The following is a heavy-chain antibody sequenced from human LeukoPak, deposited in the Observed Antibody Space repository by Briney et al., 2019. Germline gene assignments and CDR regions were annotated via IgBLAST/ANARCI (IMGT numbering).Heavy chain of an antibody. J-gene: IGHJ3*02. CDR2: IYSGGST. CDR3: ARDDRYCSSTSCTDAFDI. CDR1: GFTVSSNY. Sequence: GGSLRLSCAASGFTVSSNYMSWVRQAPGKGREWVSVIYSGGSTYYADSVKGRFTISRDNSKNTLYLQMNSLRAEDTAVYYCARDDRYCSSTSCTDAFDIWGQGTMVTVSS. D-gene: IGHD2-2*01. V-gene: IGHV3-53*01.